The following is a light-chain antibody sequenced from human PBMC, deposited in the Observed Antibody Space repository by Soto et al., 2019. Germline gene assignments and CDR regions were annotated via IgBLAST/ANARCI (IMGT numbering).Light chain of an antibody. Sequence: EIVLTQSPGTLSLSPGERATLSCRASQSVSSSYLAWYQQKPGQAPRPLIYGASTRATGIPARFSGSGSGTEFTLTISSLQSEDSAVYYCQQYHSWPAFGQGTKVDNK. J-gene: IGKJ1*01. CDR1: QSVSSSY. V-gene: IGKV3-15*01. CDR2: GAS. CDR3: QQYHSWPA.